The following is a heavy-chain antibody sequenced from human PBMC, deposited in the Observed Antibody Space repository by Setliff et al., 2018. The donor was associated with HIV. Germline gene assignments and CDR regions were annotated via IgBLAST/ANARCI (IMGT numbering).Heavy chain of an antibody. CDR3: ARRPPPGTTPGFDY. CDR1: GGSLSGYH. V-gene: IGHV4-34*01. J-gene: IGHJ4*02. Sequence: SETLSLTCAVYGGSLSGYHWSWIRQSPEKGLEWIGEINHSGSTNYNPSLKSRVTMSVDTSKNQFSLKLSSVTASDTAMYYCARRPPPGTTPGFDYWGQGTLVTVSS. CDR2: INHSGST. D-gene: IGHD1-26*01.